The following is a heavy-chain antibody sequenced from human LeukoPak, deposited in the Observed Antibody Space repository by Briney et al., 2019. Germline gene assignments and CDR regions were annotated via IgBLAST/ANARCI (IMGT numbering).Heavy chain of an antibody. CDR3: AKGYYDRSGYQQAFDI. D-gene: IGHD3-22*01. V-gene: IGHV3-23*01. Sequence: GGSLRLSCAASGFTFSSYAMSWVRQVPGKGLEWVSVIRGSGGTTNYADSVKGRFTISRDNSKNTLYLQMNSLRAEDMAVYYCAKGYYDRSGYQQAFDIWGQGTTVTVSS. CDR1: GFTFSSYA. CDR2: IRGSGGTT. J-gene: IGHJ3*02.